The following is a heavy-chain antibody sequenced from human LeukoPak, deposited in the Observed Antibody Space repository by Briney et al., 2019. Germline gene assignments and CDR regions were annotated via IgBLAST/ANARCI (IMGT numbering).Heavy chain of an antibody. CDR3: AARLYSSSWYPWDAFDI. V-gene: IGHV1-24*01. CDR2: FDPEDGET. Sequence: GASVKVSCKVSGYTLTELSMHWVRQAPGKGLEWMGGFDPEDGETIYAQKFQGRVTMTEDTSTDTAYMELSSLRSEDTAVYYCAARLYSSSWYPWDAFDIWGQGTMVTVSS. D-gene: IGHD6-13*01. CDR1: GYTLTELS. J-gene: IGHJ3*02.